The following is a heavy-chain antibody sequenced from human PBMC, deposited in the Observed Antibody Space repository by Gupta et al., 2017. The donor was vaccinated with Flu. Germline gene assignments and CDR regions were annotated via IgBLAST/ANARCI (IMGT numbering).Heavy chain of an antibody. Sequence: IRQPPGKGLEWIGTIYYSGSTYYNPSLKSRVTLSVDTSKNQFSLNLSSVTAADTAVYYCARLYDFWSGPPGVWGQGTTVTVSS. V-gene: IGHV4-39*01. CDR3: ARLYDFWSGPPGV. D-gene: IGHD3-3*01. CDR2: IYYSGST. J-gene: IGHJ6*02.